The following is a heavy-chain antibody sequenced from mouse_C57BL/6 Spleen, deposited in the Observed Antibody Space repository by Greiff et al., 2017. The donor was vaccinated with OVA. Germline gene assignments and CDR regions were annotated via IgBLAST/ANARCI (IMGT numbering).Heavy chain of an antibody. CDR2: ISDGGSYT. CDR1: GFTFSSYA. J-gene: IGHJ4*01. CDR3: ARDPVNYYAMDD. V-gene: IGHV5-4*01. Sequence: EVKLEESGGGLVKPGGSLKLSCAASGFTFSSYAMSWVRQTPEKRLEWVATISDGGSYTYYPDNVKGRFTISRDNAKNNLYLQMSHLKSEDTAMYYCARDPVNYYAMDDWGQGTSVTVSS.